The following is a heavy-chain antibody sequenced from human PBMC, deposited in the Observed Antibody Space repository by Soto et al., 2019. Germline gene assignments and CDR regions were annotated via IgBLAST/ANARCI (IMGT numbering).Heavy chain of an antibody. V-gene: IGHV4-30-2*01. CDR1: GGSISSGGYS. CDR2: NYHSGTT. Sequence: QLQLQESGSGLVKPSQTLSLTCAVSGGSISSGGYSWSWIRQPPGKGLEWIGYNYHSGTTYDNPSLQSRVTIAADRPKLQFPLKLSSVTAADTAVYYCARGPGPWGQGALVTVSS. CDR3: ARGPGP. J-gene: IGHJ5*02.